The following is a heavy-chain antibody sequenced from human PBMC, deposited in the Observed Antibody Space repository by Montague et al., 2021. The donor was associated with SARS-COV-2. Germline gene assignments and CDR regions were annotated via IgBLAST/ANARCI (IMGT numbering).Heavy chain of an antibody. Sequence: SLRLSCAASGFPFDEHAMFWVRQAPGKGLEWVSGISWNSGSLGYADSLKGRFTVSRDNAKNSLYLQMNSLGPDDTALYYCAKGPRHDVASGLDHWGQGTLVTVSS. D-gene: IGHD6-13*01. J-gene: IGHJ4*02. CDR1: GFPFDEHA. CDR3: AKGPRHDVASGLDH. CDR2: ISWNSGSL. V-gene: IGHV3-9*01.